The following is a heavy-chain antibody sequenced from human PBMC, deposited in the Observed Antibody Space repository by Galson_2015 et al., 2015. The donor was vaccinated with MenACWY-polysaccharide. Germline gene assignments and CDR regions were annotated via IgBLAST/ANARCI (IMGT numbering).Heavy chain of an antibody. CDR3: AGGWAHLDY. J-gene: IGHJ4*02. D-gene: IGHD1-26*01. Sequence: SLRPSCPASGLSFSSYWLTWARQAPWKGLEWVAKMRAGGNEIYCVDSVPGRFTLSCENAKYSLYQQMNSRRVEDTAVYYCAGGWAHLDYWGQGTLITVSS. V-gene: IGHV3-7*04. CDR1: GLSFSSYW. CDR2: MRAGGNEI.